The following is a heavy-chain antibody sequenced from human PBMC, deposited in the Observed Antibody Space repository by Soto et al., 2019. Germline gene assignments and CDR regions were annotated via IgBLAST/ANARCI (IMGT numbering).Heavy chain of an antibody. CDR3: ARPTDSSGYYGDYYYGMDV. V-gene: IGHV5-51*01. J-gene: IGHJ6*02. CDR2: IYPGDSDT. CDR1: GYSFTSYW. Sequence: CKGSGYSFTSYWIGWVRQMPGKGLEWMGIIYPGDSDTRYSPSFQGQVTISADKSISTAYLQWSSLKASDTAMYYCARPTDSSGYYGDYYYGMDVWGQGTTVTVSS. D-gene: IGHD3-22*01.